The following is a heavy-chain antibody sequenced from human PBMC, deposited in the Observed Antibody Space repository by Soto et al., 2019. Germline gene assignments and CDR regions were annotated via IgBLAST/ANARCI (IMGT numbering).Heavy chain of an antibody. J-gene: IGHJ5*02. CDR1: GGTFSSYA. CDR3: ARKYCSSTSCYRDNWFDP. D-gene: IGHD2-2*02. CDR2: IIPIFGTA. Sequence: SCRASGGTFSSYAISWVRQAPGQGLEWMGGIIPIFGTANYAQKFQGRVTITADESTSTAYMELSSLRSEDTAVYYCARKYCSSTSCYRDNWFDPWGQGTLVTVSS. V-gene: IGHV1-69*01.